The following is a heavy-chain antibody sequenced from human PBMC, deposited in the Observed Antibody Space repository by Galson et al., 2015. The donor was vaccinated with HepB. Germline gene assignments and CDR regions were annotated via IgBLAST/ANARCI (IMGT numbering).Heavy chain of an antibody. Sequence: SLRLSCAASGFIFSGYAMNWVRQAPGKGLEWVSVISGSGGGTYYADSVKGRFTISRDNSKNTLYLQINSLRAEDTAVYYCANSEHPVVAAASYFDYWGQGTLVTVS. J-gene: IGHJ4*02. D-gene: IGHD2-15*01. CDR3: ANSEHPVVAAASYFDY. V-gene: IGHV3-23*01. CDR1: GFIFSGYA. CDR2: ISGSGGGT.